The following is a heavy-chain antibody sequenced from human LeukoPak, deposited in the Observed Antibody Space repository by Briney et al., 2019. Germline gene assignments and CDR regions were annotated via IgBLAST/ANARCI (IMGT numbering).Heavy chain of an antibody. D-gene: IGHD6-13*01. CDR3: ARVGYSSAWYFFNF. CDR2: LSSTGTI. V-gene: IGHV3-23*01. Sequence: GGSLSLSCAASGIIFRRFGMSWVRQPPGKGLEWVSTLSSTGTIFYADSVKGRFTISRANSENTLYLQMDSLTAEDTALYYCARVGYSSAWYFFNFWGQGTLVTVSS. J-gene: IGHJ4*02. CDR1: GIIFRRFG.